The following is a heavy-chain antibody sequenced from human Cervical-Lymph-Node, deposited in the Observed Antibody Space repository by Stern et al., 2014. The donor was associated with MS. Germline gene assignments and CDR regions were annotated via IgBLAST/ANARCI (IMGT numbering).Heavy chain of an antibody. V-gene: IGHV3-33*01. D-gene: IGHD4-17*01. CDR2: IWYDGSNK. J-gene: IGHJ4*02. Sequence: QVQLVQSGGGVVQPGRSLRLSCAASGFTFSSYGMHWVRQAPGKGLEWVAVIWYDGSNKYYADSVKGRFTISRDNSKNTLYLQMNSLRAEDTAVYYCARDRHDYGDYAEPVGYWGQGTLVTVSS. CDR3: ARDRHDYGDYAEPVGY. CDR1: GFTFSSYG.